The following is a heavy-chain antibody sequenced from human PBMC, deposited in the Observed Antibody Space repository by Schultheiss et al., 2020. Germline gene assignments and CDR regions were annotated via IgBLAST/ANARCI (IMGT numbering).Heavy chain of an antibody. Sequence: ASVKVSCKASGYTFTGYYMHWVRQAPGQGLEWMGWINPNSGGTNYAQKFQGRVTMTRNTSISTAYMELSSLRSEDTAVYYCARLYSYGPGYWGQGTLVTVSS. CDR3: ARLYSYGPGY. V-gene: IGHV1-2*02. CDR1: GYTFTGYY. CDR2: INPNSGGT. J-gene: IGHJ4*02. D-gene: IGHD5-18*01.